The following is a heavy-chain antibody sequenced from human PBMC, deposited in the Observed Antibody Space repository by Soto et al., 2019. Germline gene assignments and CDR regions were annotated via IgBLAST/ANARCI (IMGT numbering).Heavy chain of an antibody. CDR3: ARNVRYFDWYRDDY. J-gene: IGHJ4*02. Sequence: ASVKVSCKASGYTFTSSGISWVRQAPGQGLEWMGWINAYNGNTDYAQKFRGRVTMTTNTSMSTAYMELSSLRSEDTAVYYCARNVRYFDWYRDDYWGQGTLVTVSS. V-gene: IGHV1-18*01. CDR2: INAYNGNT. CDR1: GYTFTSSG. D-gene: IGHD3-9*01.